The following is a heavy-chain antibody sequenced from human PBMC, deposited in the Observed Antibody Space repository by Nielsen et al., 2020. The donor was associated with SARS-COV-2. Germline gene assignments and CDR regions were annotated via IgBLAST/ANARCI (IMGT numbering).Heavy chain of an antibody. CDR2: IRSKANSYAT. D-gene: IGHD3-3*01. J-gene: IGHJ6*02. CDR3: ARDRGITIFGVVITGLMDV. V-gene: IGHV3-73*01. Sequence: GESLKISCAASGFTFSGSAVHWVRQASGKGLEWVGRIRSKANSYATAYAASVKGRFTISGDDSKNTAYLQMSSLRAEDTAVYYCARDRGITIFGVVITGLMDVWGQGTTVTVSS. CDR1: GFTFSGSA.